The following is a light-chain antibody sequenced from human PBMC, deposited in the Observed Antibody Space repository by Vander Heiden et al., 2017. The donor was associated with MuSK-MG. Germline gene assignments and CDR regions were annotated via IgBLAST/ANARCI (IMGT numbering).Light chain of an antibody. V-gene: IGKV3-15*01. Sequence: EIVMTQSPATLSVSPGERATLSCRASQSVSSNLAWYQQKPGQGPRLLIYGASTRATGIPARFSGSGSGTEFTLTISSLQSEDFAVYYCQQHNNWPGTFGQGTKMEIK. J-gene: IGKJ2*01. CDR3: QQHNNWPGT. CDR1: QSVSSN. CDR2: GAS.